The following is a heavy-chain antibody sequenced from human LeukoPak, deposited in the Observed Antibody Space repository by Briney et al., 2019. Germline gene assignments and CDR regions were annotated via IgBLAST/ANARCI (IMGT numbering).Heavy chain of an antibody. Sequence: SQTLSLTCTVSGGSISSGSYYWSWIRQPAGKGLEWIGRIYTSGSTNYNPSLKSRVTISVDTSKNQFSLKLSSVTAADTAAYYCARSNFESYYYDSSGSYAFDIWGQGTMVTVSS. CDR2: IYTSGST. CDR3: ARSNFESYYYDSSGSYAFDI. D-gene: IGHD3-22*01. V-gene: IGHV4-61*02. CDR1: GGSISSGSYY. J-gene: IGHJ3*02.